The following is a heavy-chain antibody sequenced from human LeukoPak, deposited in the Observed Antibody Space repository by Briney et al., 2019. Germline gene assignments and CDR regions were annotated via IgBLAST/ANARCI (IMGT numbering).Heavy chain of an antibody. CDR2: LYYTGST. CDR1: GGSITSNIYY. CDR3: ARAPDMMYAFDI. V-gene: IGHV4-39*01. D-gene: IGHD2-15*01. Sequence: RPSETLSLTCTVSGGSITSNIYYLGWIRQPPGKGLEWIGSLYYTGSTYYNPSLKSRVTISVDTSKSQVSLKLTSVTAADTAVYYCARAPDMMYAFDIWGQGTMVTVSS. J-gene: IGHJ3*02.